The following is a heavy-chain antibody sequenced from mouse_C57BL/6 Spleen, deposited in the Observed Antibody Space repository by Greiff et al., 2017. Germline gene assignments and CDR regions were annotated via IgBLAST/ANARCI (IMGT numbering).Heavy chain of an antibody. D-gene: IGHD1-1*01. CDR1: GFNIKDDY. CDR3: TLLRSFAY. CDR2: IDPENGDT. J-gene: IGHJ3*01. Sequence: EVQLQESGAELVRPGASVKLSCTASGFNIKDDYMHWVKQRPEQGLEWIGWIDPENGDTEYASKFQGKATITADTSSNTAYLQLSSLTSEDTAVYYCTLLRSFAYWGQGTLVTVSA. V-gene: IGHV14-4*01.